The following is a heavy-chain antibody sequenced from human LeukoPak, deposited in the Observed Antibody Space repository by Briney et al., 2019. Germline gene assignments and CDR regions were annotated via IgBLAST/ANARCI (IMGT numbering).Heavy chain of an antibody. D-gene: IGHD6-13*01. CDR2: ISSSSSYI. CDR1: GFTFSSYS. J-gene: IGHJ5*02. Sequence: GGSLRLSCAASGFTFSSYSMNWVRQAPGKGLEWVSSISSSSSYIYYGDSVKGRFTISRDNAKNSLYLQMNSLRAEDTAVYYCARGPPPRADIAAAANWFDPWGQGTLVTVSS. V-gene: IGHV3-21*01. CDR3: ARGPPPRADIAAAANWFDP.